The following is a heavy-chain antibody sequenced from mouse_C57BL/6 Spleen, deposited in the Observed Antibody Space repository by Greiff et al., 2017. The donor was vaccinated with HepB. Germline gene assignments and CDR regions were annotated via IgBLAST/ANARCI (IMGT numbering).Heavy chain of an antibody. J-gene: IGHJ3*01. CDR2: IYPGDGDT. CDR1: GYAFSSYW. V-gene: IGHV1-80*01. D-gene: IGHD1-2*01. CDR3: ARSLLRFPPGFAY. Sequence: QVQLQQSGAELVKPGASVKISCKASGYAFSSYWMNWVKQRPGKGLEWIGQIYPGDGDTNYNGKFKGKATLTADKSSSTAYMQLSSLTSEDSAVYFCARSLLRFPPGFAYWGQGTLVTVSA.